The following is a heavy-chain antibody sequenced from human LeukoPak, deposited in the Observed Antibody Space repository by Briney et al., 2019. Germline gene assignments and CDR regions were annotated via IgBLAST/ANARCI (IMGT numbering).Heavy chain of an antibody. V-gene: IGHV4-38-2*02. Sequence: PSETLSLTCTVSGYSISSGYYWGWIRQPPGKGLEWIGSIYHSGSTYYNPSLRSRVTISVETSKNQFSLKVRSMTAADTAVYYCARVPGVYYDRLTGYGSGWFDPWGQGTLVTVSS. J-gene: IGHJ5*02. D-gene: IGHD3-9*01. CDR2: IYHSGST. CDR1: GYSISSGYY. CDR3: ARVPGVYYDRLTGYGSGWFDP.